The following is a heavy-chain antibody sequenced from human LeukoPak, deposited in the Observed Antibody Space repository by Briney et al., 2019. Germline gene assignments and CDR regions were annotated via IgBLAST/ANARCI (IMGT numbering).Heavy chain of an antibody. D-gene: IGHD2-15*01. CDR3: ASTPNGVAAIYFDY. Sequence: PGGSLRLSCAASGFTFSSYSMNWVRQAPGKGLEWVAVISYDETNKYYADSVKGRFTISRDNAKNTLYLQMNSLRAGDTAVYYCASTPNGVAAIYFDYWGQGTLVTVSS. V-gene: IGHV3-30*03. CDR1: GFTFSSYS. CDR2: ISYDETNK. J-gene: IGHJ4*02.